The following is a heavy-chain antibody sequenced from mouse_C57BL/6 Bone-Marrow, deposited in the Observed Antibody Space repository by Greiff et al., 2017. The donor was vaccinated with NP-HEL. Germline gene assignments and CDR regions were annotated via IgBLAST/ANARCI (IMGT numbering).Heavy chain of an antibody. CDR3: VRDQGGLRRRVYYAMDD. D-gene: IGHD2-2*01. Sequence: EVMLVESGGGLVQPKGSLKLSCAASGFTFNTYAMHWVRQAPGKGLEWVARIRSKSSNYATYYADSVKDRFTISRDDSQSMLYLQMNNLKTEDTAMYYCVRDQGGLRRRVYYAMDDWGQGTSVTVSS. CDR1: GFTFNTYA. CDR2: IRSKSSNYAT. V-gene: IGHV10-3*01. J-gene: IGHJ4*01.